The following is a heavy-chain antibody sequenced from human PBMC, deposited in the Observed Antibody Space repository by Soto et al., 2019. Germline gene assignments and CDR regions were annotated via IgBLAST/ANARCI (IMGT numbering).Heavy chain of an antibody. CDR2: VNPNSGNA. V-gene: IGHV1-8*01. Sequence: QVQLVQSGAEVKKPGASVKVSCKASGYTFPSYDINWVRQATGQGLEWMGWVNPNSGNAGYAQKFQGRVSMTWNTSISTAYMELSSQRSEDTAAYYCARGIGETYGDLGGVDYWGQGTLVTVSS. CDR3: ARGIGETYGDLGGVDY. J-gene: IGHJ4*02. D-gene: IGHD4-17*01. CDR1: GYTFPSYD.